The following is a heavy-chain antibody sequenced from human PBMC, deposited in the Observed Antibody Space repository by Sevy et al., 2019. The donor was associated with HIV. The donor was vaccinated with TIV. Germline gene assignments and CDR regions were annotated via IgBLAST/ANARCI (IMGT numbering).Heavy chain of an antibody. V-gene: IGHV3-73*01. CDR1: GFTFSGSA. CDR3: TRHQQQLGGNWFDP. Sequence: HAGGSLRLSCAASGFTFSGSAMHWVRQASGKGLEWVGRIRSKANSYATAYAASVKGRFTISRDDSKNTAYLQMNSLKTEDTAVYYCTRHQQQLGGNWFDPWGQGTLVTVSS. CDR2: IRSKANSYAT. J-gene: IGHJ5*02. D-gene: IGHD6-13*01.